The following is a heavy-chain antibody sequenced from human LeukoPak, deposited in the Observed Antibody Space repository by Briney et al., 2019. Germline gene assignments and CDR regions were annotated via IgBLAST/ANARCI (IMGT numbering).Heavy chain of an antibody. D-gene: IGHD3-3*01. CDR3: ARDLGGYYRWFDP. J-gene: IGHJ5*02. V-gene: IGHV4-59*01. CDR1: GGSISSYY. Sequence: SETLSLTCTVSGGSISSYYWSWIRQPPGKGLEWIGYIYYSGSTNYNPSLKSRVTISVDTSKNQFSLKLSSVTAADTAVYYCARDLGGYYRWFDPWGQGTLVTVSS. CDR2: IYYSGST.